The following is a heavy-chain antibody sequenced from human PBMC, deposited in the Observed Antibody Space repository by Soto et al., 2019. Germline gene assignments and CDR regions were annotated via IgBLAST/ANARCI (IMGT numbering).Heavy chain of an antibody. Sequence: QVQLQESGPGLVKPSQTLSLTCTVSGGSISSGDYYWSWIRQPPGKGLEWIGYIYYSGSTYYNPSCKSRVTISVDTSNNQFSLKLSSVTAADTAVYYCARVEGYVDSQEVDYWGQGTLVTVSS. J-gene: IGHJ4*02. V-gene: IGHV4-30-4*01. CDR1: GGSISSGDYY. CDR3: ARVEGYVDSQEVDY. D-gene: IGHD4-17*01. CDR2: IYYSGST.